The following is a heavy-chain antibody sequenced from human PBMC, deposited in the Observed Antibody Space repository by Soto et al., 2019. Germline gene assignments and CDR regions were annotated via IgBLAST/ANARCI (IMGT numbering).Heavy chain of an antibody. CDR1: GGSFRGYY. V-gene: IGHV4-34*01. CDR3: ARLPYYFDY. Sequence: SETLSLTCAFYGGSFRGYYWSLIRQPPGKGLEWIGEINHSGSTNYNPSLKSRVTISVDTSKNQFSLKLSSVTAADTAVYYCARLPYYFDYWGQGTLVTVSS. J-gene: IGHJ4*02. CDR2: INHSGST. D-gene: IGHD2-2*01.